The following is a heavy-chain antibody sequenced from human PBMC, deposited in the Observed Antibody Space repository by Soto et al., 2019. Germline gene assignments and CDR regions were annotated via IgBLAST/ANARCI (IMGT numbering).Heavy chain of an antibody. V-gene: IGHV4-30-4*01. Sequence: QVQLQESGPGLVKPSQTLSLTCTVSGGSISSGDYYWSWIRQPPGKGLEWIGYSYYSGSTYYNPSLKSRATISVDTSKNQISLKLSSGTAADTAVYYCARQRRVETAIQFGFDYWGQGTLVTVSS. CDR2: SYYSGST. CDR3: ARQRRVETAIQFGFDY. D-gene: IGHD2-21*02. J-gene: IGHJ4*02. CDR1: GGSISSGDYY.